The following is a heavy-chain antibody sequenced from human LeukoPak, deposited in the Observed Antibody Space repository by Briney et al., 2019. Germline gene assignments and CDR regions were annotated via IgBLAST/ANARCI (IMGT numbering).Heavy chain of an antibody. CDR3: AREPIFGVVIYYGLDV. D-gene: IGHD3-3*01. J-gene: IGHJ6*02. V-gene: IGHV4-34*01. CDR1: GGSFSDYY. Sequence: PSETLSLTCAVYGGSFSDYYWSWIRQPPGKGLEWIGEINHSGSTNYNPSLKSRVTISVDTSKNQFSLKLSSVTAADTAVYYCAREPIFGVVIYYGLDVWGQGSTVTVSS. CDR2: INHSGST.